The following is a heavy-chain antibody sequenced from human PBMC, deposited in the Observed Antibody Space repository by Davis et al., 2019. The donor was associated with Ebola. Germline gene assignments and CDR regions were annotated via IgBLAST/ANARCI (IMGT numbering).Heavy chain of an antibody. J-gene: IGHJ4*02. V-gene: IGHV1-69*04. CDR2: IIPILGIA. D-gene: IGHD3-3*01. CDR1: GGTFSSYA. Sequence: AASVKVSCKASGGTFSSYAISWVRQAPGQGLEWMGRIIPILGIANYAQKFQGRVTITADTSTSTAYMELRSLRSDDTAVYYCARGRLEDFWSGPSGDYFDYWGQGTLVTVSS. CDR3: ARGRLEDFWSGPSGDYFDY.